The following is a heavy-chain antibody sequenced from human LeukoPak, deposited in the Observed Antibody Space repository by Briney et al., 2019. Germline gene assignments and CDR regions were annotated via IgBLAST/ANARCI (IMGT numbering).Heavy chain of an antibody. CDR1: GFTFSSYA. CDR3: ARGVGQEWLSDYFDY. J-gene: IGHJ4*02. V-gene: IGHV3-30*01. Sequence: GGSLRLSCAASGFTFSSYAMHWVRQAPGKGLEWVAVISYDGSNKYYADSVKGRFTISRDNSKNTLYLQMNSLRAEDTAVYYCARGVGQEWLSDYFDYWGQGTLVTVSS. D-gene: IGHD3-3*01. CDR2: ISYDGSNK.